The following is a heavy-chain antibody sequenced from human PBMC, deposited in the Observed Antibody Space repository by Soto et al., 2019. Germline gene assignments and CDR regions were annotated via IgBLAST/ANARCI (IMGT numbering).Heavy chain of an antibody. Sequence: SLRLSCAASGFTFSSYAMSWVRQAPGKGLEWVSAISGSGGSTYYADSVKGRFTISRDNSKNTLYLQMNSLRAEDTAVYYCAKKIKKGDAFDIWGQGTMVTVSS. CDR2: ISGSGGST. CDR1: GFTFSSYA. V-gene: IGHV3-23*01. J-gene: IGHJ3*02. D-gene: IGHD3-16*01. CDR3: AKKIKKGDAFDI.